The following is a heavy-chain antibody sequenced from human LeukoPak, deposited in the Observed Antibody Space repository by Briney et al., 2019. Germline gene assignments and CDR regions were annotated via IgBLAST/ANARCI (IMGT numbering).Heavy chain of an antibody. V-gene: IGHV4-4*07. CDR2: IHTSGST. J-gene: IGHJ4*02. Sequence: SETLSLTCIVSGGSISSYYWSWIRQPAGKGLEWIGQIHTSGSTNYNPSLKSRVVMSVDTSKNQFSLELSSVTAADTAVYYCAGRAQTTGWSFDYWGQGALVTVSS. CDR3: AGRAQTTGWSFDY. CDR1: GGSISSYY. D-gene: IGHD6-19*01.